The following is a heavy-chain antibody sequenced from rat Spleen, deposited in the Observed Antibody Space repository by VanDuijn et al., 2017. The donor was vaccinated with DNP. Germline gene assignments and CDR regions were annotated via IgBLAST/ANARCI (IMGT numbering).Heavy chain of an antibody. D-gene: IGHD1-11*01. CDR1: GFIFSNYW. V-gene: IGHV5-31*01. J-gene: IGHJ4*01. CDR2: ITKTGDST. Sequence: EVQLVESGGGLVQPGRSLKLSCVASGFIFSNYWMTWIRQAPGKGLEWVASITKTGDSTYYSDSVRGRFTISRDNAKSTLYLQINNLRSEDTATYYCTRVNYGGYYYVMDAWGQGASVTVSS. CDR3: TRVNYGGYYYVMDA.